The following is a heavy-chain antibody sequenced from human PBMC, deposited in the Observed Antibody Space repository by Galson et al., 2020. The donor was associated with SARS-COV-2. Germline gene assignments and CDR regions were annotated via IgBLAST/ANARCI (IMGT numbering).Heavy chain of an antibody. CDR1: GGSISSCDYY. CDR3: ARVGWATHFDY. D-gene: IGHD1-26*01. Sequence: ASETLPLTCTVSGGSISSCDYYWSWNRQPPGKGLEWIGYIYYSGSTYYNPSLKSRVTISVDTSKNQFSLKLSSVTAADTAVYYCARVGWATHFDYWGKGTLVTVSS. J-gene: IGHJ4*02. V-gene: IGHV4-30-4*01. CDR2: IYYSGST.